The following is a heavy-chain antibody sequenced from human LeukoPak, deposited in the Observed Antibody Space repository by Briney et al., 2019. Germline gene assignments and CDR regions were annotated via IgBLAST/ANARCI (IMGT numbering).Heavy chain of an antibody. D-gene: IGHD5-12*01. CDR2: INPNSGGT. CDR1: GYTFTGYD. V-gene: IGHV1-2*02. Sequence: ASVKVSCKASGYTFTGYDMHWVRQAPGQGLEWMGWINPNSGGTNYAQKFQGRVTMTRDTSISTAYMELSRLRSDDTAVYYCARAVATRYYYYYMDVWGKGTTVTVSS. J-gene: IGHJ6*03. CDR3: ARAVATRYYYYYMDV.